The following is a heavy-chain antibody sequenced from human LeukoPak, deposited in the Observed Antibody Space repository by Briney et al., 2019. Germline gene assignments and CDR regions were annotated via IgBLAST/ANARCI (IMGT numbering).Heavy chain of an antibody. CDR1: GYSFTNYW. V-gene: IGHV5-51*01. CDR2: IYPDDSDI. J-gene: IGHJ6*03. Sequence: GESLKISCKGSGYSFTNYWIGWVRQMPGKGLEWMGIIYPDDSDIKYSPAFQGQVTISADKSIRTAYLQWSRLKASDTAMYYCARVNYYYMDVWGKGTTVTISS. CDR3: ARVNYYYMDV.